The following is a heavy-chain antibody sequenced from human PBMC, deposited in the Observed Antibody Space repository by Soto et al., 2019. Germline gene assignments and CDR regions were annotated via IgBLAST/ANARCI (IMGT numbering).Heavy chain of an antibody. CDR3: ARIRYASSGLDAFDI. CDR1: GFSLSTSGMC. V-gene: IGHV2-70*01. CDR2: IDWDDDK. D-gene: IGHD3-22*01. J-gene: IGHJ3*02. Sequence: SGPTLVNPTQTLTLTCTFSGFSLSTSGMCVIWIRQPPGKSLEWLALIDWDDDKYYSTSLKTRLTISKDTSKNQVVLTMTNMDPVDTATYYCARIRYASSGLDAFDIWGQGAMVTVSS.